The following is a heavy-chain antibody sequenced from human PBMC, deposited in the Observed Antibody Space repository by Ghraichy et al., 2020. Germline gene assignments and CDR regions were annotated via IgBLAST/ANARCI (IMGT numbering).Heavy chain of an antibody. CDR3: AKDKESWTNLNGMDV. Sequence: GESLNISCAASGFTFSSYAMSWVRQAPGKGLEWVSAISGSGGSTYYADSVKGRFTISRDNSKNTLYLQMNSLGAEDTAVYYCAKDKESWTNLNGMDVWGQGTTVTVSS. V-gene: IGHV3-23*01. J-gene: IGHJ6*02. CDR1: GFTFSSYA. D-gene: IGHD1/OR15-1a*01. CDR2: ISGSGGST.